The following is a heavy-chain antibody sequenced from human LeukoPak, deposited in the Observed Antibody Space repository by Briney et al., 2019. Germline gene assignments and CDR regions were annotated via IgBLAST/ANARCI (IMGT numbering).Heavy chain of an antibody. CDR2: IKSKADGGTT. D-gene: IGHD3-22*01. J-gene: IGHJ4*02. CDR3: TTDYYYYESSRYKSFDY. CDR1: GFTFTNVW. V-gene: IGHV3-15*01. Sequence: GGPLRLSCAASGFTFTNVWMSWVRQAPGKGLEWVGHIKSKADGGTTDYAAPVKDRFTISRDDSKNTLYLQMNSLKTEDTAVYYCTTDYYYYESSRYKSFDYWGQGTLVTVSS.